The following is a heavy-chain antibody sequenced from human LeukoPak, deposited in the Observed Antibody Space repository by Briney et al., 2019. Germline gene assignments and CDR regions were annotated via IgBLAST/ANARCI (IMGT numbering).Heavy chain of an antibody. D-gene: IGHD2-21*02. CDR3: ASPNLAYCGGDCFNFDY. CDR1: GYTFSIYG. J-gene: IGHJ4*02. V-gene: IGHV1-2*02. CDR2: INPNSGGT. Sequence: ASVKVSCKASGYTFSIYGFSWVRQAPGQGLEWMGWINPNSGGTNYAQKFQGRVTMTRDTSISTAYMELSRLRSDDTAVYYCASPNLAYCGGDCFNFDYWGQGTLVTVSS.